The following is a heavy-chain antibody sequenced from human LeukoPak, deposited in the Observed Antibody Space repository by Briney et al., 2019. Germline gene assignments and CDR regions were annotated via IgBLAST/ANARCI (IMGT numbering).Heavy chain of an antibody. J-gene: IGHJ4*02. D-gene: IGHD6-6*01. Sequence: GSLRLSCAASGFTFSSYSMNWVRQAPGKGLEWVSSISSSSSYIYYADSVKGRLTISRDNAKNSLYLQMNSLRAEDTAVYYCARGIAARPNRYYFDYWGQGTLVTVSS. V-gene: IGHV3-21*01. CDR3: ARGIAARPNRYYFDY. CDR2: ISSSSSYI. CDR1: GFTFSSYS.